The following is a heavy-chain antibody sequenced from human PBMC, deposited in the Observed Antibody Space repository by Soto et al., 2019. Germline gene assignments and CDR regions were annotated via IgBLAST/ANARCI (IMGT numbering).Heavy chain of an antibody. J-gene: IGHJ5*02. CDR1: GFTFSSYG. CDR2: ISYDGSNK. D-gene: IGHD7-27*01. CDR3: AKILGRVFDP. Sequence: QVQLVESGGGVVQPGRSLRLSCAASGFTFSSYGMHWVRQAPGKGLEWVAVISYDGSNKYYADSVKGRFTISRDNSKNTLYLQMNSLRAEDTAVYYCAKILGRVFDPWGQGTLVTVSS. V-gene: IGHV3-30*18.